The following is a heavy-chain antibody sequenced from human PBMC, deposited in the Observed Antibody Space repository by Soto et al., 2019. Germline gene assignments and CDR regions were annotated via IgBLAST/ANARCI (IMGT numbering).Heavy chain of an antibody. J-gene: IGHJ4*02. CDR1: GFSFAGYA. D-gene: IGHD3-3*01. Sequence: EVQLSESGGGLVQPGDSLRLSCAASGFSFAGYAVTWVRQAPGKGLEWVAAISGGGGSTYYADSVKGRFTISRDNSRYTLYLQMNSLTAGDAAVYYCAKTENFNGYYTAFDYWGRGARVTVSS. CDR2: ISGGGGST. V-gene: IGHV3-23*01. CDR3: AKTENFNGYYTAFDY.